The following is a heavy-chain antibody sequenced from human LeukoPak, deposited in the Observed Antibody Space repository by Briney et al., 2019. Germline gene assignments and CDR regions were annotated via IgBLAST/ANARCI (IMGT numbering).Heavy chain of an antibody. V-gene: IGHV3-30-3*01. D-gene: IGHD3-22*01. CDR1: GFTXXXYA. CDR2: ISYDGSNK. CDR3: ARDRRPRITMIVVVIPQSPNY. Sequence: GFTXXXYAMHWVRQAPGKGLEGVAVISYDGSNKYYADSVKGRFTISRDNSKNTLYLQMNSLRAEDTAVYYCARDRRPRITMIVVVIPQSPNYWGQGTLVTVSS. J-gene: IGHJ4*02.